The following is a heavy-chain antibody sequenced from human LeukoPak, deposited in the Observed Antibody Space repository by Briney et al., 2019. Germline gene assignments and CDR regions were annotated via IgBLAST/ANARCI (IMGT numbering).Heavy chain of an antibody. CDR1: GGSISPYY. Sequence: PSETLSLTCTVSGGSISPYYWSWIRQPPGKGLECIGHIYYSGSTNYSPSLKSRVTISVDTSKNQFSLKLSSVTAADTAVYYCARGGWSLDLWGRGTLVTVSS. D-gene: IGHD3-16*01. CDR2: IYYSGST. CDR3: ARGGWSLDL. J-gene: IGHJ2*01. V-gene: IGHV4-59*01.